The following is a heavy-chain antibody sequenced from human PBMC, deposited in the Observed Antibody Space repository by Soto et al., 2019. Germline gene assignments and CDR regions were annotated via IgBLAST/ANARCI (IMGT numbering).Heavy chain of an antibody. CDR3: ARSSGDDFFYYGMDV. CDR2: VYARGAT. CDR1: GASITSYY. J-gene: IGHJ6*02. Sequence: SETLSLTCSVSGASITSYYWSWIRQSAGEGLQWIGRVYARGATNFNPSLKSRVTISGDTSKNQFSLKLTSVTAADTAVYYCARSSGDDFFYYGMDVWGHGTTVTVSS. V-gene: IGHV4-59*10. D-gene: IGHD4-17*01.